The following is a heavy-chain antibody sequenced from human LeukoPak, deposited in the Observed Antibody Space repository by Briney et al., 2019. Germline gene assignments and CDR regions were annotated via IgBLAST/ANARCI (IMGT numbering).Heavy chain of an antibody. CDR1: GFTFSSYS. Sequence: PGGSLRLSCAASGFTFSSYSMNWVRQAPGKGLEWVSSISSSSSYIYYADSMKGRFTISRDSAKNSLYLQMNSLRAEDTAVYYCVRDSKGGQGSSWYYFDYWGQGTLVTVSS. CDR3: VRDSKGGQGSSWYYFDY. J-gene: IGHJ4*02. V-gene: IGHV3-21*01. CDR2: ISSSSSYI. D-gene: IGHD6-13*01.